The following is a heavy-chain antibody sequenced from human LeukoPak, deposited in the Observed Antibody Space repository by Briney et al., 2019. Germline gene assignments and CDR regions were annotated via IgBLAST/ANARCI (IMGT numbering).Heavy chain of an antibody. V-gene: IGHV3-53*01. CDR3: AREAGLALYYYYGMDV. Sequence: GGSLRLSCAASGFTVSSNYMSWVRQAPGKGLEWVSVIYSGGSTYYADSVKGRFTISRDNSKNTLYLQMNSLRAEDTAVYYCAREAGLALYYYYGMDVWGQGATVTVSS. J-gene: IGHJ6*02. D-gene: IGHD3-10*01. CDR1: GFTVSSNY. CDR2: IYSGGST.